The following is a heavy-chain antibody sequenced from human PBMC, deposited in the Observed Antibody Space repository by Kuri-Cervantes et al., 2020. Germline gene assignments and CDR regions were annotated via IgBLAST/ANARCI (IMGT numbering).Heavy chain of an antibody. V-gene: IGHV4-59*01. CDR3: ARTEYNWFDP. CDR1: GGSFTSDY. J-gene: IGHJ5*02. D-gene: IGHD3-10*01. CDR2: IFYSGST. Sequence: GSLRLSCAVSGGSFTSDYWSWIRQSLGKGLQWIGYIFYSGSTIYNPSLKSRLTISVDTSKYQFSLRLTSVTAADTAVYYCARTEYNWFDPWGQGTLVTVSS.